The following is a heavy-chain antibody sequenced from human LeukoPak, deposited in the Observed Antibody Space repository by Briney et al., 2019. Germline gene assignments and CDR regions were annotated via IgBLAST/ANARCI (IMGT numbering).Heavy chain of an antibody. CDR2: IYRSGST. Sequence: PSESPSLTRAVSVYSLTRGYYWGWIRQPPGKGLEWIGSIYRSGSTYYNPSLKSRVTISVDTSKNQFSRNLSSVTAADTAVYYCARLLTNWSRFDYWGQGTLVTVSS. CDR1: VYSLTRGYY. V-gene: IGHV4-38-2*01. D-gene: IGHD1-1*01. J-gene: IGHJ4*02. CDR3: ARLLTNWSRFDY.